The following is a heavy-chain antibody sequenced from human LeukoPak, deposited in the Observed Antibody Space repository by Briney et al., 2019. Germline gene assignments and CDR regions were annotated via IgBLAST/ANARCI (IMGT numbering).Heavy chain of an antibody. CDR3: ARSDILTGYAFDV. CDR2: IIPIFGTA. Sequence: SVKVSCKASGGTFSSYAISWLRQAPGQGLEWMGGIIPIFGTANYAQKLQGRVTITPDESTSTAYMELSSLRSEDTAVYYCARSDILTGYAFDVWGQGTMVTVSS. V-gene: IGHV1-69*01. D-gene: IGHD3-9*01. CDR1: GGTFSSYA. J-gene: IGHJ3*01.